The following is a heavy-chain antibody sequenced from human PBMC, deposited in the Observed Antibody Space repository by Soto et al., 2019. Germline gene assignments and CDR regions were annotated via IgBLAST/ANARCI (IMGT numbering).Heavy chain of an antibody. Sequence: PGGSLRLSCAGSGFTFSLHTIHWVRQAPGKGLEWVSSISGGTNYIYYAESVKGRFTISRDNANSSLYLQMNSLEADDTAVYYCARALSSTNFDYWGQGALVTVSS. D-gene: IGHD3-3*02. V-gene: IGHV3-21*06. CDR1: GFTFSLHT. CDR3: ARALSSTNFDY. J-gene: IGHJ4*02. CDR2: ISGGTNYI.